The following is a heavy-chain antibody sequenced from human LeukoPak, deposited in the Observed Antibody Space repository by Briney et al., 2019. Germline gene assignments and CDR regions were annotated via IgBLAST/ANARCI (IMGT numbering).Heavy chain of an antibody. CDR2: IYPGDSDT. J-gene: IGHJ3*02. D-gene: IGHD6-19*01. V-gene: IGHV5-51*01. CDR3: ARRGGYSSPYSDAFDI. CDR1: GYSFTNYW. Sequence: GESLKISCKASGYSFTNYWIGWVRQMPGKGLEWVGIIYPGDSDTGYSPSFQGQVTISADKSITTAYLQWSSLKASDTAMYYCARRGGYSSPYSDAFDIWGQGTMVTVSS.